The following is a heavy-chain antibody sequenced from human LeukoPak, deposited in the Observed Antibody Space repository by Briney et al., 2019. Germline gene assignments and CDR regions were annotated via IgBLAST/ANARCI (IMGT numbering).Heavy chain of an antibody. CDR1: GFPFSDYS. J-gene: IGHJ2*01. V-gene: IGHV3-21*01. D-gene: IGHD3-10*01. CDR2: LSGRSDYI. Sequence: PGGSLRLSCAASGFPFSDYSMNWVRQAPGKGLEWVSYLSGRSDYIYSADSVKGRFTISRDNAKKSLYLQMTSLRADDTAVYFCVRDLVRGVHPVFYFDLWGRGTLVTVSS. CDR3: VRDLVRGVHPVFYFDL.